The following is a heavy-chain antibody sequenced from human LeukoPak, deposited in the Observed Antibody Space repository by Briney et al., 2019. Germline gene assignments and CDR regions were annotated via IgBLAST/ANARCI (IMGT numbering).Heavy chain of an antibody. Sequence: ASVKVSCKASGYTFTSYDINWVRQATGQGLEWLGWMNPNSGNTGYAQKFQGRVTITRNTSISTAYMELSSLTSEDTAVYYCAGGRGWLRCFDPWGQGTLVTVSS. J-gene: IGHJ5*02. D-gene: IGHD6-19*01. CDR2: MNPNSGNT. CDR3: AGGRGWLRCFDP. CDR1: GYTFTSYD. V-gene: IGHV1-8*03.